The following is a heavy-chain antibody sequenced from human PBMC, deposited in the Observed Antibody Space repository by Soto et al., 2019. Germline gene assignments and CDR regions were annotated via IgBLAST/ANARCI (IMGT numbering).Heavy chain of an antibody. Sequence: SETLSLTCTVSGGSLSSGAYYWSWIRQHPGKGLEWIGYIYYSGSTYYNPSLESRVTLSVDRSKNQFSLKLSSVTAADTAVYYCARVPGPWGQGTLVTVSS. V-gene: IGHV4-30-4*08. CDR1: GGSLSSGAYY. J-gene: IGHJ5*02. D-gene: IGHD3-10*01. CDR2: IYYSGST. CDR3: ARVPGP.